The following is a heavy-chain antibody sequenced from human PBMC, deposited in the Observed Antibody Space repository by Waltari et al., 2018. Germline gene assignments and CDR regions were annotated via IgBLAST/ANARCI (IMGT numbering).Heavy chain of an antibody. V-gene: IGHV3-30-3*01. CDR1: GFTFSRHA. Sequence: QVQLVESGGGVVQPGRSLRLSCAASGFTFSRHAMHWVRQAPGNGMELVAVISYDGSNKYYAYYVKGRFTISRDNSKNTLYLQMNSLRAEDTAVYYCARDGPYSSGWLFDYWGQGTLVTVSS. J-gene: IGHJ4*02. D-gene: IGHD6-19*01. CDR2: ISYDGSNK. CDR3: ARDGPYSSGWLFDY.